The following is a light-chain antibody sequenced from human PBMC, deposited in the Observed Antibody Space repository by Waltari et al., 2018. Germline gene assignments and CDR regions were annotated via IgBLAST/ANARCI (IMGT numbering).Light chain of an antibody. CDR1: SSNIGSNV. V-gene: IGLV1-44*01. CDR3: SSYTRSSTWV. Sequence: QSVLTQPPSASGTPGQRVTISCSGSSSNIGSNVVSWYQQLPGTAPKLLIFYNDQRPSGVPARLSGSKPGNTASLTISGLQAEDEADYYCSSYTRSSTWVFGGGTKLTVL. J-gene: IGLJ2*01. CDR2: YND.